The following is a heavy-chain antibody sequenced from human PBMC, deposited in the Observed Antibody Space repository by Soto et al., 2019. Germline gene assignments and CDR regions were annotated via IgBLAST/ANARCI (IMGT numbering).Heavy chain of an antibody. J-gene: IGHJ4*02. Sequence: QVQLVQSGAEVKKPGSSVTVSCKASGGTFSSYAISWVRQAPGQGLEWMGGIIPICGTANYAQKFQGRVTITADESTSTAYMELSSLRSEDTAVYYCARGGYCSSTSCYYPFDYWGQGTLVTVSS. CDR2: IIPICGTA. CDR3: ARGGYCSSTSCYYPFDY. CDR1: GGTFSSYA. V-gene: IGHV1-69*01. D-gene: IGHD2-2*01.